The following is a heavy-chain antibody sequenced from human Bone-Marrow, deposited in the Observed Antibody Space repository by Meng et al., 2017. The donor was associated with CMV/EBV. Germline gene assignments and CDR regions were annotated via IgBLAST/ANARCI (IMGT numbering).Heavy chain of an antibody. J-gene: IGHJ6*02. CDR2: ISSSGSTI. CDR3: ARDDPVYSSSSNYYYYGMDV. Sequence: GGSLRLSCAASGFTFSDYYMSWIRQAPGKGLEWVSYISSSGSTIYYADSVKGRFTISRDNAKNSLYLQMNSLRAEDTAVYYCARDDPVYSSSSNYYYYGMDVWGQGTTVTVSS. D-gene: IGHD6-6*01. V-gene: IGHV3-11*04. CDR1: GFTFSDYY.